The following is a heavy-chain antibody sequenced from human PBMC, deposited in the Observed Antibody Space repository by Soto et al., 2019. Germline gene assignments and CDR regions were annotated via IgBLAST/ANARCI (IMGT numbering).Heavy chain of an antibody. V-gene: IGHV1-18*01. J-gene: IGHJ4*02. CDR1: GYTFNSND. CDR3: ARSSGYSHGFDY. CDR2: ISAYNGNT. Sequence: ASVKVSCKASGYTFNSNDINWLREGTGQGLEWMGWISAYNGNTNYAQKLQGRVTMTTDTSTSTAYMELRSLRSDDTAVYSCARSSGYSHGFDYWRQGTLVPVSS. D-gene: IGHD5-18*01.